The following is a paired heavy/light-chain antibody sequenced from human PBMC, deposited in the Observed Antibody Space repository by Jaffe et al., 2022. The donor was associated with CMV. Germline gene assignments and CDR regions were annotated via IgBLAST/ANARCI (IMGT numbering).Heavy chain of an antibody. D-gene: IGHD3-22*01. CDR1: GYSFTDYF. Sequence: QVLLVQSGAEVKKPGASLKVSCESSGYSFTDYFIHWVRQAPGQGLEWMGWINPKLGGTHYAQKFQGRVTMTSDTSVRTAYMELRRLKSDDTALYYCVRLAGRRDFYDSSGYFDSWGQGTLLTVSS. CDR3: VRLAGRRDFYDSSGYFDS. J-gene: IGHJ5*01. CDR2: INPKLGGT. V-gene: IGHV1-2*02.
Light chain of an antibody. CDR3: QSYDHSLSGWV. CDR1: ISNIGATYD. CDR2: VNN. V-gene: IGLV1-40*01. Sequence: QSVLTQPPSVSGAPGQRVSISCTGSISNIGATYDVHWYQQRPGTAPKLVIYVNNNRPSGVPDRFSGSKSGTSASLVITGLQSEDEADYYCQSYDHSLSGWVFGGGTKLTVL. J-gene: IGLJ3*02.